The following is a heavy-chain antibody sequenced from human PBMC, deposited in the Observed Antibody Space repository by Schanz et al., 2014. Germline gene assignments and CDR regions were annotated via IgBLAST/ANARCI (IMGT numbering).Heavy chain of an antibody. CDR2: IKQDGSDK. CDR1: GFTFSNFW. J-gene: IGHJ4*02. Sequence: EVQLVESGGGLVQPGGSLRLSCAASGFTFSNFWMNWVRQAPGKGLEWVASIKQDGSDKYYVDSVKGRFTISRDNAKNSLYVQMNSLRLEDTAVYYCARDDGGGYNQIDYWGQGALVTVSS. CDR3: ARDDGGGYNQIDY. D-gene: IGHD5-12*01. V-gene: IGHV3-7*01.